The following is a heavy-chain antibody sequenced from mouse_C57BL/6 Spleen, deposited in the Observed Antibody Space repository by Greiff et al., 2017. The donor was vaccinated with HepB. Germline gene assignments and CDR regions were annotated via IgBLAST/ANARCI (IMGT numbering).Heavy chain of an antibody. CDR1: GYTFTDYY. Sequence: VQLQQSGAELVRPGASVKLSCKASGYTFTDYYINWVKQRPGQGLEWIARIYPGSGNTYYNEKFKGKATLTAEKSSSTAYMQLSSLTSEDSAVYCCARGYDYDGTWFAYWGQGTLVTVSA. CDR2: IYPGSGNT. V-gene: IGHV1-76*01. CDR3: ARGYDYDGTWFAY. J-gene: IGHJ3*01. D-gene: IGHD2-4*01.